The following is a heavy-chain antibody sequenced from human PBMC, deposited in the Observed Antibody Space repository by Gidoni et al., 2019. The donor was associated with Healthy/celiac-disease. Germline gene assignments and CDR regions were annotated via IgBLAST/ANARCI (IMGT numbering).Heavy chain of an antibody. J-gene: IGHJ6*02. CDR3: ARGGWIFGPHYYYYVMDV. D-gene: IGHD3-3*01. Sequence: QVQLQESGPGLGKPSETLYLTCTVSGGAISSYYWSWIRQPPVKGLEWIWYIYYSGSTNYNPSLKSRVTISFDTSKNQFSLKLSSVTAADTAVYYCARGGWIFGPHYYYYVMDVWGQGTTVTVSS. CDR1: GGAISSYY. V-gene: IGHV4-59*01. CDR2: IYYSGST.